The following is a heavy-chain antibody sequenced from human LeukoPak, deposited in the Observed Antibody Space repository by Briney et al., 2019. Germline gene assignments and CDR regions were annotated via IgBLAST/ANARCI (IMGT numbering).Heavy chain of an antibody. CDR1: GGSISSYY. CDR2: IYTSGST. V-gene: IGHV4-4*09. Sequence: SETLSLTCTVSGGSISSYYWSWIRQPPGKGLEWIGYIYTSGSTNYNPSLKSRVTISVDTSKNQFSLKLSSVTAADTAVYYCATHRASPYAFDYWGQGTLVTVSS. CDR3: ATHRASPYAFDY. J-gene: IGHJ4*02. D-gene: IGHD4-17*01.